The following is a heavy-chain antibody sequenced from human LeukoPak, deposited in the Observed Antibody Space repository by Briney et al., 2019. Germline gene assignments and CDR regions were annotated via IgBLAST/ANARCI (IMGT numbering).Heavy chain of an antibody. Sequence: PGGSLRLSCAASGFTVSSNYMSWVRQAPGKGLEWVSVIYSGGSTYYADSVKGRFTISRDNSKSTLYLQMNSLRAEDTAVYYCARDHNYAFDNWGQGTLVTVSS. CDR1: GFTVSSNY. D-gene: IGHD1-1*01. J-gene: IGHJ4*02. CDR2: IYSGGST. V-gene: IGHV3-53*01. CDR3: ARDHNYAFDN.